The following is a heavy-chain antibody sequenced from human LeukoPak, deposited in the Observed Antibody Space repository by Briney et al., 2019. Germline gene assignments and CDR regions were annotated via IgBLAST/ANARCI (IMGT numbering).Heavy chain of an antibody. D-gene: IGHD2-21*02. Sequence: ASVKVSCKVSGYTFTSYGISWVRQAPGQGLEWMGWMNPISGNTGYAQKFQGRVTMTRNTSISTAYMELSSLRSEDTAVYYCASRRDYYFDYWGQGTLVTVSS. CDR2: MNPISGNT. V-gene: IGHV1-8*02. J-gene: IGHJ4*02. CDR3: ASRRDYYFDY. CDR1: GYTFTSYG.